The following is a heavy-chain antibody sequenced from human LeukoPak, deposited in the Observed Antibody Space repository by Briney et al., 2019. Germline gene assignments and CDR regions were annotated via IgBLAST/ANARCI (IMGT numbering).Heavy chain of an antibody. CDR2: ISGRSSHI. CDR1: GFSFSDYD. Sequence: PGGSLRLSCSASGFSFSDYDMSWVRQAPGKGLEWVSAISGRSSHIYYGESVKGRFTISRDSAKNSLYLQMDSLGVEDTAVYYCGRAFPPLRTSSAGDLWGQGTLVIVSS. CDR3: GRAFPPLRTSSAGDL. J-gene: IGHJ1*01. D-gene: IGHD3-16*01. V-gene: IGHV3-21*01.